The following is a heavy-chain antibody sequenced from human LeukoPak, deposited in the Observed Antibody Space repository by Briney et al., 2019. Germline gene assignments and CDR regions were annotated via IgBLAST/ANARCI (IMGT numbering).Heavy chain of an antibody. CDR2: MNPNSGNT. J-gene: IGHJ6*02. V-gene: IGHV1-8*01. CDR1: GYTFTSYD. D-gene: IGHD2-2*01. Sequence: ASVKVSCKASGYTFTSYDINWVRQATGQGLEWMGWMNPNSGNTGYAQKFQGRVTMTRNTSISTAYMELSSLRSEDTAVYYCARRPGYCSNTSCSPHYGMDVWGQGTTVTVSS. CDR3: ARRPGYCSNTSCSPHYGMDV.